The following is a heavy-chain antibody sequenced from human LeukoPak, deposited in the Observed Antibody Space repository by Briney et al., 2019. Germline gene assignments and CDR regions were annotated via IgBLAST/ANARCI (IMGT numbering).Heavy chain of an antibody. D-gene: IGHD3-16*01. Sequence: SETLSLTSTVSGSSISSGGYYWGWIRQPPGKGLEWIGSIYYSGSTYYNPSLKSRVTISVDTSKNQFSLKLSSVTAADTAVYYCASPGGGPTDYWGQGTLVTVSS. CDR2: IYYSGST. CDR1: GSSISSGGYY. J-gene: IGHJ4*02. V-gene: IGHV4-39*01. CDR3: ASPGGGPTDY.